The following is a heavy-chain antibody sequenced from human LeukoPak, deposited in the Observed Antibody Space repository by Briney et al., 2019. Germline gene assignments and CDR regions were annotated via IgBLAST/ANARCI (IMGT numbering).Heavy chain of an antibody. CDR2: ISYDGSNK. V-gene: IGHV3-30*04. Sequence: GGSLRLSCAASGFTFSSYAMHWVRQAPGKGLEWVAVISYDGSNKYYADSVKGRFTISRDNSKNTLYLQMNSLRAEDTAVYYCARDDQSSSSLDYWGQGTLVTVSS. D-gene: IGHD6-6*01. CDR1: GFTFSSYA. J-gene: IGHJ4*02. CDR3: ARDDQSSSSLDY.